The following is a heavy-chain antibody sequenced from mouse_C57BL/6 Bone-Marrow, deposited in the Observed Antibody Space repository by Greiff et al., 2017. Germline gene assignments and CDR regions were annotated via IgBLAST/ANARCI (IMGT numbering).Heavy chain of an antibody. CDR2: IDPEDGDT. Sequence: VQLQQSGAELVRPGASVKLSCTASGFNIKDYYMHWVKQRPEQGLEWIGRIDPEDGDTEYAPKFQGKATMTADTSSNTAYLQLSSLTSEDTAVDYCTTAAFYGSSPSYFDYWGQGTTLTVSS. J-gene: IGHJ2*01. V-gene: IGHV14-1*01. CDR1: GFNIKDYY. D-gene: IGHD1-1*01. CDR3: TTAAFYGSSPSYFDY.